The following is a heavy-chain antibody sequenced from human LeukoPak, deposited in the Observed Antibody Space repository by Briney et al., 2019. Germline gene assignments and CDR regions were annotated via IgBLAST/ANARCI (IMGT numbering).Heavy chain of an antibody. Sequence: GSLRLSCAASGLTFSSYAMSWVRQAPGKGLEWVSAISGSGGSTYYADSVKGRFTISRDNSKNTLYLQMNSLRAEDTAVYYCAKGYDILTGYYTAFDIWGQGTMVTVSS. CDR1: GLTFSSYA. CDR3: AKGYDILTGYYTAFDI. D-gene: IGHD3-9*01. CDR2: ISGSGGST. J-gene: IGHJ3*02. V-gene: IGHV3-23*01.